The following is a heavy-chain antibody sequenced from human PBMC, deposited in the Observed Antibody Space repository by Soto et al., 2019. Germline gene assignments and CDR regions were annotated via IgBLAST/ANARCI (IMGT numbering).Heavy chain of an antibody. CDR1: GFTFSSYA. CDR2: ISGSGNST. CDR3: ANPMTPGVDP. Sequence: EVQLLESGGGLVQPGGSLRLSCAASGFTFSSYAMSWVRQAPGKGLEWVSGISGSGNSTYYADSVKGRFTISRDNSKKTLYLQMNSLRAEDTAVYYCANPMTPGVDPWGQGTLVTVSS. V-gene: IGHV3-23*01. J-gene: IGHJ5*02.